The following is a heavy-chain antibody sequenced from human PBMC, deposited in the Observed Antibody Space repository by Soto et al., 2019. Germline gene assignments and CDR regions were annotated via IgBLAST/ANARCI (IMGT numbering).Heavy chain of an antibody. CDR2: INSDGSST. CDR1: GFTFSSYW. CDR3: ARDYSSGWSTNFWGKGENWFDP. Sequence: PGGSLRLSCAASGFTFSSYWMHWVRQAPGKGLVWVSRINSDGSSTSYADSVKGRFTISRDNAKNTLYLQMNSLRSDDTAVYYCARDYSSGWSTNFWGKGENWFDPWGQGTLVTVSS. V-gene: IGHV3-74*01. J-gene: IGHJ5*02. D-gene: IGHD6-19*01.